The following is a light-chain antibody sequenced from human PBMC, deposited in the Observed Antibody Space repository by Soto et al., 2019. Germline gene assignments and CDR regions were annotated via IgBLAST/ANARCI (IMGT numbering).Light chain of an antibody. J-gene: IGKJ1*01. CDR2: KSS. CDR3: QHYYRPAT. V-gene: IGKV1-5*03. Sequence: DIHMTQSPSTLSASLGDIVTSTFRASGSISRWVAWYHLKPGNAHKLLINKSSELESGVPPRCSGSGSGTEFTITISSLHPNDSATYYHQHYYRPATFGQGTKVDIK. CDR1: GSISRW.